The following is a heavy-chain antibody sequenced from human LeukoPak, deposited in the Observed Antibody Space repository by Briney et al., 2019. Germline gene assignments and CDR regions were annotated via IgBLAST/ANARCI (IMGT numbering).Heavy chain of an antibody. Sequence: ASVKVSCKASGYTFTSYGISWVRQAPGQGLEWMGWISAYNGNTNYAQKLQGRVTMTTDTSTSTAHMELRSLRSDDTAVYYCARDSRSYSNDPYYFDYWGQGTLVTVSS. CDR1: GYTFTSYG. CDR2: ISAYNGNT. V-gene: IGHV1-18*01. D-gene: IGHD6-13*01. J-gene: IGHJ4*02. CDR3: ARDSRSYSNDPYYFDY.